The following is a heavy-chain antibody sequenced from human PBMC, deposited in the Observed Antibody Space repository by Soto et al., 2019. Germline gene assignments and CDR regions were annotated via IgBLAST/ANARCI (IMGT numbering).Heavy chain of an antibody. D-gene: IGHD3-3*01. Sequence: QVQLQQWGAGLLKPSETLSLTCAVYGGSFSGYYWSWIRQPPGKGLEWIGEINHSGSTNYNPSLKSQVTLSVDTSKNQFSLKLSSVTAADTAVYYCARGAWSGYYASRGEYFQHWGQGTLVTVSS. CDR3: ARGAWSGYYASRGEYFQH. CDR1: GGSFSGYY. CDR2: INHSGST. J-gene: IGHJ1*01. V-gene: IGHV4-34*01.